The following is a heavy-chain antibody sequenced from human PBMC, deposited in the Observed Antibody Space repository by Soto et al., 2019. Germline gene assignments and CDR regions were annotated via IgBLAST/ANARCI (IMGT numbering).Heavy chain of an antibody. V-gene: IGHV3-48*01. CDR1: GFTFSSYN. Sequence: EVQLVESGGGLVQPGGSLRLSCAASGFTFSSYNMNWVRQAPGKGLEWISDISLSSSTIFYADSVKGRFTISRDNAKNSLYLQVISLRVEDTAVYYCARDSRNYYYYMDVWGKGTTVTVSS. J-gene: IGHJ6*03. CDR3: ARDSRNYYYYMDV. CDR2: ISLSSSTI.